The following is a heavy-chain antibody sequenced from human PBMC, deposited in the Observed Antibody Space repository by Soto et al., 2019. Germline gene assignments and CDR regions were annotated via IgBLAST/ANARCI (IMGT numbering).Heavy chain of an antibody. Sequence: SENLSLTCSGSGGTMRSYYWSGFRQPPGKGLEWIGYIYYSGSTNYNPSLKSRVTISVDTSKNQFSLKLSSVNAADTAVYYCARGGLMSTGNDDWDLGTLANV. J-gene: IGHJ1*01. CDR2: IYYSGST. D-gene: IGHD1-1*01. V-gene: IGHV4-59*01. CDR1: GGTMRSYY. CDR3: ARGGLMSTGNDD.